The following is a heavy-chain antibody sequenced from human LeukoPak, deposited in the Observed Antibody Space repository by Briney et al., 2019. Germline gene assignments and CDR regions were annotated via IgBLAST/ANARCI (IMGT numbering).Heavy chain of an antibody. V-gene: IGHV4-38-2*02. D-gene: IGHD3-22*01. CDR3: ASVDGYYYDSSGFLEVDY. CDR2: IYHSGST. J-gene: IGHJ4*02. Sequence: SETLSLTCTVSGYSISSGYYWGWIRQPPGKGLEWIGSIYHSGSTYYNPSLKSRVTISVDTSKNQFSLKLSSVTAADTAVYYCASVDGYYYDSSGFLEVDYWGQGTLDTVSS. CDR1: GYSISSGYY.